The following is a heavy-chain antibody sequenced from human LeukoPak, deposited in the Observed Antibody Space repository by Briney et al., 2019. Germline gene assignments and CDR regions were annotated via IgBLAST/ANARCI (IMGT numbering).Heavy chain of an antibody. Sequence: GGSLRPSCAASGFTFSSYAMSWVRQAPGKGLEWVSAISGSGGSTYYADSVKGRFTISRDNSKNTLYLQMNSLRAEDTAVYYCAKTYSSSWYAGAFDTWGQGTMVTVSS. CDR3: AKTYSSSWYAGAFDT. J-gene: IGHJ3*02. D-gene: IGHD6-13*01. CDR1: GFTFSSYA. CDR2: ISGSGGST. V-gene: IGHV3-23*01.